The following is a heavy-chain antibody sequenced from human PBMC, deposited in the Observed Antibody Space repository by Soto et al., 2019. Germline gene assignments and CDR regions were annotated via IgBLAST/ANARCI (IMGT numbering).Heavy chain of an antibody. V-gene: IGHV4-39*01. J-gene: IGHJ4*02. D-gene: IGHD2-15*01. Sequence: SETLSLTCTVSGGSISSSSYYWGWIRQPPGKGLEWIGSIYYSGSTYYNPSLKSRVTISVDTSKNQFSLKLSSVTAADTAVYYCARLGEGRYCSGGSCFKFDYWGQGTLVTVSS. CDR1: GGSISSSSYY. CDR3: ARLGEGRYCSGGSCFKFDY. CDR2: IYYSGST.